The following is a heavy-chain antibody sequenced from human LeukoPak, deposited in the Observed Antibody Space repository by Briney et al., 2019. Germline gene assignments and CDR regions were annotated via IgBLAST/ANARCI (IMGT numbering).Heavy chain of an antibody. Sequence: GGSLRLSCIASGFTFGDYGMIWFRQAPGKGLEWVAFIRSKPHGGTTEHAASVKDRFAISRDDSKSIAYLQMNSLKNEDTALYYCSRAPSTLSRVVYFDYWGQGTLVTVSS. J-gene: IGHJ4*02. CDR2: IRSKPHGGTT. CDR1: GFTFGDYG. V-gene: IGHV3-49*03. D-gene: IGHD3-3*01. CDR3: SRAPSTLSRVVYFDY.